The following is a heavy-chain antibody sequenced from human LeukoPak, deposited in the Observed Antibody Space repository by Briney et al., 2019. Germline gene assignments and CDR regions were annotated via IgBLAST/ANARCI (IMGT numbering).Heavy chain of an antibody. CDR1: GFTFSNAW. J-gene: IGHJ4*02. Sequence: PGGSLRLSCAASGFTFSNAWMSWVRQAPGKGLEWVGRIKSKTDGGTTDYAAPVKGRFTISRDDSKNTLYLQMNSLKTEDTAVYYWTTPGAYYYDSSGYYYVGRYWGQGPLVTVSS. D-gene: IGHD3-22*01. V-gene: IGHV3-15*01. CDR2: IKSKTDGGTT. CDR3: TTPGAYYYDSSGYYYVGRY.